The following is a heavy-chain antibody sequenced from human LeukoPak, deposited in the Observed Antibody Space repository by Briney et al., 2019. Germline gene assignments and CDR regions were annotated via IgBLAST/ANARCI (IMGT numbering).Heavy chain of an antibody. Sequence: QPGRSLRLSCAASGFTFSSYGMHWVRQAPGKGLEWVAVISYDGSNKYYADSVKGRFTISRDNSKNTLYLQMNSLRAEDTAVYYCAKDFKPGIAVAGTRGGHDYWGQGTLVTVSS. CDR2: ISYDGSNK. D-gene: IGHD6-19*01. J-gene: IGHJ4*02. CDR1: GFTFSSYG. CDR3: AKDFKPGIAVAGTRGGHDY. V-gene: IGHV3-30*18.